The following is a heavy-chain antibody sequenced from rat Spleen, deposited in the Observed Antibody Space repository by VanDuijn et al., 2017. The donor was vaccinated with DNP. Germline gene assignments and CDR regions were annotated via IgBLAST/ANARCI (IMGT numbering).Heavy chain of an antibody. CDR1: GFTFSDHY. D-gene: IGHD1-6*01. V-gene: IGHV5-22*01. Sequence: EVQLVESGGGLVQPGRSLKLSCAASGFTFSDHYMTWVRQAPTKGLEWVAYISYDGGSTNYGDSVKGRFTISRDIAKSTLYLQMNSLRAEDMATYYCARRKNYGLSYYFDYWGQGVMVTVSS. CDR3: ARRKNYGLSYYFDY. CDR2: ISYDGGST. J-gene: IGHJ2*01.